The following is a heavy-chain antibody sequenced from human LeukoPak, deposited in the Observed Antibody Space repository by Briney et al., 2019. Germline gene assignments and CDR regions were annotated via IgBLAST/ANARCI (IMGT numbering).Heavy chain of an antibody. CDR2: IFYSGST. J-gene: IGHJ4*02. CDR3: ARGILTGLDYFDY. Sequence: SETLSLTCTVSGGSISSYYWSWIRQPPGKGLEWIGYIFYSGSTNCNPSLKSRVTISADTSKNQFSLKLSSVTAADTAVYYCARGILTGLDYFDYWGQGTLVTVSS. CDR1: GGSISSYY. V-gene: IGHV4-59*01. D-gene: IGHD3-9*01.